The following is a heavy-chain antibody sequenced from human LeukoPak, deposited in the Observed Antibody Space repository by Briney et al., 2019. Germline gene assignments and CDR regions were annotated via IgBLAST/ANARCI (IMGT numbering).Heavy chain of an antibody. CDR3: ARGYCSSTSCEQIGRHLRFLEWLFPAFDY. CDR1: GYTLTSYY. CDR2: INPSGGST. D-gene: IGHD3-3*01. V-gene: IGHV1-46*03. J-gene: IGHJ4*02. Sequence: ASVKVSCKASGYTLTSYYMHWVRQAPGQGLEWMGIINPSGGSTSYAQKFQGRVTMTRDTSTSTVYMELSSLGSEDTAVYYCARGYCSSTSCEQIGRHLRFLEWLFPAFDYWGQGTLVTVSS.